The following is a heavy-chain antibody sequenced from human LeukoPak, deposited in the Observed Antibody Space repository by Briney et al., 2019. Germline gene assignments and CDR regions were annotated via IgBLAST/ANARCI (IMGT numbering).Heavy chain of an antibody. CDR3: ARVTLYRTSWFGSNWFDP. Sequence: NPSETLSLTCAVYGGSFNNYYWSWIRQPPGKGLEWIGEINHSGSTKYNPSLTRRVSISLDMSKNQFSLKLSSVTAADTAVYYCARVTLYRTSWFGSNWFDPWGQGTLVTVSS. CDR1: GGSFNNYY. V-gene: IGHV4-34*01. J-gene: IGHJ5*02. D-gene: IGHD6-13*01. CDR2: INHSGST.